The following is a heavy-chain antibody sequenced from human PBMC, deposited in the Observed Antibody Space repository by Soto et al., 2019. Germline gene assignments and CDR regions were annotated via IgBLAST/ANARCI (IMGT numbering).Heavy chain of an antibody. CDR3: TKGTSTTSGPVY. V-gene: IGHV3-53*01. J-gene: IGHJ4*02. D-gene: IGHD1-1*01. Sequence: GGSLRLSCAASGFTVSRDYMSWVRQAPGKGLEWVSVIYTGGSTVYAASVKGRFTVSRDDSKHFVYVEMNRLTAEDTAVYYYTKGTSTTSGPVYWGQGAPVTVPS. CDR2: IYTGGST. CDR1: GFTVSRDY.